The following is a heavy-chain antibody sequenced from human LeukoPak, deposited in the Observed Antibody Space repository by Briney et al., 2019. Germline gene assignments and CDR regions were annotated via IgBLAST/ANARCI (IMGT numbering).Heavy chain of an antibody. CDR1: GGSISSGNYY. CDR3: ARHVWDIGFQQ. Sequence: SETLSLTCTVSGGSISSGNYYWGWIRQPPGKGLEWIGSIYSGSTYSNPSLKSRVIISVDTSKNQFSLKLSSVTAADTAAYYCARHVWDIGFQQWGQGTLVTVSS. J-gene: IGHJ1*01. CDR2: IYSGST. D-gene: IGHD2-8*01. V-gene: IGHV4-39*01.